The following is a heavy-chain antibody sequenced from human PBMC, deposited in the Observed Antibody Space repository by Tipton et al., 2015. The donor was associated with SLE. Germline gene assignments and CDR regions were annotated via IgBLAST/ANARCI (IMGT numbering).Heavy chain of an antibody. D-gene: IGHD3-22*01. J-gene: IGHJ3*02. Sequence: TLSLTCTLSGDSIRTSAYYWSWIRQPAGKGLEWIERIFHSGSTTYSPSFKSRVSTSVDTSKNQFSLRLYSVTPADTAVYYCARETAVVITNAIDIWGQGTMVTVS. CDR3: ARETAVVITNAIDI. V-gene: IGHV4-61*02. CDR2: IFHSGST. CDR1: GDSIRTSAYY.